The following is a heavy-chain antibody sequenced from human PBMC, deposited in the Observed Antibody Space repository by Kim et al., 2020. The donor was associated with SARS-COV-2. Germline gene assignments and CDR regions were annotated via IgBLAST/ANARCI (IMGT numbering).Heavy chain of an antibody. V-gene: IGHV7-4-1*02. D-gene: IGHD2-2*02. CDR1: GYTFSKYG. CDR2: IDTNTGTP. CDR3: AREDGIPGAIKTNWLDP. J-gene: IGHJ5*02. Sequence: ASVKVSCKAFGYTFSKYGLNWVRQAPGQGLEWMGWIDTNTGTPAYAQAFRGRFVFSFDTSVSTAYLQISSLKAEDTAVYFCAREDGIPGAIKTNWLDPWGQETRVAVSS.